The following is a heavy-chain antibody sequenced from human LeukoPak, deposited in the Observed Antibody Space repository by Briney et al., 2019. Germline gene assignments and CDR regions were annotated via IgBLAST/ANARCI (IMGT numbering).Heavy chain of an antibody. CDR3: ARDQDWNDDNYYYYYMDV. CDR2: IKQDGSEK. CDR1: GFTFSSYW. V-gene: IGHV3-7*03. D-gene: IGHD1-1*01. Sequence: PGGSLRLSCAASGFTFSSYWMSWVRQAPGKGLEWVANIKQDGSEKYYVDSVKGRFTISRDNAKNSLYLQMNSLRAEDTALYYCARDQDWNDDNYYYYYMDVWGKGTTVTVSS. J-gene: IGHJ6*03.